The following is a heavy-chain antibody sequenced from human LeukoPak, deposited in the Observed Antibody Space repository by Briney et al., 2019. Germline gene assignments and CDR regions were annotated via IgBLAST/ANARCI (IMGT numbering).Heavy chain of an antibody. J-gene: IGHJ4*02. V-gene: IGHV4-59*08. CDR1: GGSISSYY. CDR3: ARFVRGTYYFDY. Sequence: SETLSLTCTVSGGSISSYYWSWIRQPPGKGLEWIGYIYYSESTNYNPSLKSRVTISVDTSKNQFSLKLSSVTAADTAVYYCARFVRGTYYFDYWGQGTLDPVSS. CDR2: IYYSEST. D-gene: IGHD3-16*01.